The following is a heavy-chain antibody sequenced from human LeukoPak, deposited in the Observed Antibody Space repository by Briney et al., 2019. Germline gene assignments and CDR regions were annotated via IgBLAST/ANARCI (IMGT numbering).Heavy chain of an antibody. CDR3: ARTGEQYDFWSGLTTRPEDY. V-gene: IGHV1-69*04. J-gene: IGHJ4*02. CDR2: IIPILGIA. D-gene: IGHD3-3*01. CDR1: GGTFSSYA. Sequence: ASVKVSCKASGGTFSSYAISWVRQAPGQGLEWMGRIIPILGIANYARKFQGRVTITADKSTSTAYMELSSLRSEDTAVYYCARTGEQYDFWSGLTTRPEDYWGQGTLVTVSS.